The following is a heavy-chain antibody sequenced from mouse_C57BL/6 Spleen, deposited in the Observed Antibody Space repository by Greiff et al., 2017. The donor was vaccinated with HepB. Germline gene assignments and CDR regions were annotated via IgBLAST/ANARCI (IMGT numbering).Heavy chain of an antibody. Sequence: EVQLVESEGGLVQPGSSMKLSCTASGFTFSDYYMAWVRQVPEKGLEWVANINYDGSSTYYLDSLKSRFIISRDNAKNILYLQMSSLKSEDTATYYCARDDYMGLDYWGQGTSVTVSS. CDR2: INYDGSST. V-gene: IGHV5-16*01. CDR1: GFTFSDYY. D-gene: IGHD2-12*01. CDR3: ARDDYMGLDY. J-gene: IGHJ4*01.